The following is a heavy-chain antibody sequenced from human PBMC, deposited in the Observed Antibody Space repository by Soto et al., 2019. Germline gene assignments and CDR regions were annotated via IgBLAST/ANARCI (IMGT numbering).Heavy chain of an antibody. D-gene: IGHD3-22*01. CDR3: ARGWEHYDSSGLLTWFAA. J-gene: IGHJ5*02. CDR1: GGSFTHLG. V-gene: IGHV1-69*13. CDR2: VSHIFGTP. Sequence: SVKVSYKACGGSFTHLGLHWVRQAPGQGLEWMGGVSHIFGTPNYAQKFQRRVIITADEFTSTAHMELRSLRSEDTAVYYCARGWEHYDSSGLLTWFAAWGQGTQVTVSS.